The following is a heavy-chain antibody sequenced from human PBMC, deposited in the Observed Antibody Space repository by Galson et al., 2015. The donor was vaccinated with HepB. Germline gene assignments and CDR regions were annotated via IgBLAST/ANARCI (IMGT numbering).Heavy chain of an antibody. D-gene: IGHD3-10*01. CDR3: ARGGVLLWFGEPTGGWFDP. J-gene: IGHJ5*02. Sequence: SLRLSCAASGFTFSSYWMSWVRQAPGKGLEWVANIKQDGSEKYYVDSVKGRFTISRDNAMNSLYLQMNSLRAEDTAVYYCARGGVLLWFGEPTGGWFDPWGQGTLVTVSS. CDR1: GFTFSSYW. V-gene: IGHV3-7*01. CDR2: IKQDGSEK.